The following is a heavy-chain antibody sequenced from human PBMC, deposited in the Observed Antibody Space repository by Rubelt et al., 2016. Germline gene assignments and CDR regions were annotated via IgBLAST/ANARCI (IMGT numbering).Heavy chain of an antibody. CDR2: IIPIFGTA. J-gene: IGHJ5*02. D-gene: IGHD3-3*01. V-gene: IGHV1-69*01. Sequence: QVQLVQSGAEVKKPGSSVKVSCKASGGTFSSYAISWVRQAPGQGLEWMGGIIPIFGTANYAQKFQGRVTITADASTSLAYMELSSLRSEDTAVYYCATGGDFGVVIPNWFDPWGQGTLVSVSS. CDR1: GGTFSSYA. CDR3: ATGGDFGVVIPNWFDP.